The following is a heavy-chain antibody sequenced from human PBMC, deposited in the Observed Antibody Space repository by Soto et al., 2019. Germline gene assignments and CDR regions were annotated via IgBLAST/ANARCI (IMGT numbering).Heavy chain of an antibody. CDR3: ARVRCFNGLCHTADYGMDV. CDR2: IIPIFGTA. CDR1: GGTFSIYA. Sequence: ASVKVSCAASGGTFSIYAISWVRQAPGQGXEWMRGIIPIFGTANYAQKFQGRVAITADESTDTVYMELSRLRSEDTAVYFCARVRCFNGLCHTADYGMDVSGQGTMVTVS. J-gene: IGHJ6*02. D-gene: IGHD2-8*01. V-gene: IGHV1-69*13.